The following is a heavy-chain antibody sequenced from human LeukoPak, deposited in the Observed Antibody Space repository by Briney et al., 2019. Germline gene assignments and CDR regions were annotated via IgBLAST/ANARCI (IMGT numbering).Heavy chain of an antibody. CDR1: GGSISSYY. D-gene: IGHD3-10*01. CDR3: ARVGYYYGSGSYFDY. J-gene: IGHJ4*02. V-gene: IGHV4-34*01. Sequence: SETPSLTCTVSGGSISSYYWSWIRQPPGKGLEWIGEINHSGSTNYNPSLKSRVTISVDTSKNQFSLKLSSVTAADTAVYYCARVGYYYGSGSYFDYWGQGTLVTVSS. CDR2: INHSGST.